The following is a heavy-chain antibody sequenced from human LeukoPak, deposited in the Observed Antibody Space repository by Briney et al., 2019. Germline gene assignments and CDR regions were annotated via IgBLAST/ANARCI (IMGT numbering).Heavy chain of an antibody. Sequence: PGGSLRLSCAVSGFTVSSNYMSWVRQAPGKGLEGVSTIYGGGNTYFADSVKGRFIISRDNSKNTLYLQMNSLRAEDTAVYYCARDSRNVHYYDSSGYYPSEPYYFDYWGQGTLVTVSS. D-gene: IGHD3-22*01. CDR3: ARDSRNVHYYDSSGYYPSEPYYFDY. J-gene: IGHJ4*02. CDR1: GFTVSSNY. V-gene: IGHV3-53*05. CDR2: IYGGGNT.